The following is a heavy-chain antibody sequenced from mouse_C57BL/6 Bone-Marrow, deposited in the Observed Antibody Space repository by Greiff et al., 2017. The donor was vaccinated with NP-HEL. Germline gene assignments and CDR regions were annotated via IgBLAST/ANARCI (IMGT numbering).Heavy chain of an antibody. CDR1: GYTFTSYW. V-gene: IGHV1-72*01. Sequence: QVQLQQSGAELVKPGASVKLSCKASGYTFTSYWMHWVKQRPGRGLEWIGRIDPNSGGTKYNEKFKSKATLTVDKPSSTAYMQLSSLTSEDSAVYYCVITTVVADWYFDVWGTGTTVTVSS. CDR2: IDPNSGGT. D-gene: IGHD1-1*01. J-gene: IGHJ1*03. CDR3: VITTVVADWYFDV.